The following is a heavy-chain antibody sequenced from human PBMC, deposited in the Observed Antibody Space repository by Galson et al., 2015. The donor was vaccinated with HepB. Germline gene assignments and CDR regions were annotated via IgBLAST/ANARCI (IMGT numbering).Heavy chain of an antibody. CDR3: ARGRYSSSPPDY. CDR1: GYTFNTFG. CDR2: ISTYNGNT. V-gene: IGHV1-18*01. Sequence: SVKVSCKASGYTFNTFGISWVRQAPGQGLEWMGWISTYNGNTNYAQKFQDRLTMTTDTSTSTAFLELRSLRSDDTAVYYCARGRYSSSPPDYWGQGTLVTVSS. D-gene: IGHD6-19*01. J-gene: IGHJ4*02.